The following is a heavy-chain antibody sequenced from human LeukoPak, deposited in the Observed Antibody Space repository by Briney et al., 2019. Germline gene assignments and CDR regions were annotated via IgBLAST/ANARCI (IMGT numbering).Heavy chain of an antibody. Sequence: WMXXXXQGPXKXLGWVSLIDTDGPATSYADSVKRRFTLSRHNAKNTLYLQMISLRAEDTAVYYCTRLGGISGVDYWGQGTLVTVSS. D-gene: IGHD6-19*01. V-gene: IGHV3-74*01. CDR3: TRLGGISGVDY. J-gene: IGHJ4*02. CDR1: W. CDR2: IDTDGPAT.